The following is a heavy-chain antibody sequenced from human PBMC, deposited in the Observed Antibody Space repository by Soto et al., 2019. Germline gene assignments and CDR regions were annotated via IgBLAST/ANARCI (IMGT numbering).Heavy chain of an antibody. CDR3: ARQGRGYSSGWHLDY. V-gene: IGHV4-39*01. J-gene: IGHJ4*02. D-gene: IGHD6-19*01. CDR2: IYYSGST. CDR1: GGSISSSSYY. Sequence: SETLSLTCTVSGGSISSSSYYWGWIRQPPGKGLEWIGSIYYSGSTYYNPSLKSRVTISVDTSKNQFSLKLSSVTAADTAVYYCARQGRGYSSGWHLDYWGQGTLVTVSS.